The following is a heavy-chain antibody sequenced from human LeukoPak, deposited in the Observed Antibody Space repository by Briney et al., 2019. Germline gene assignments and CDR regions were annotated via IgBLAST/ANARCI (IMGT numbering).Heavy chain of an antibody. D-gene: IGHD3-22*01. Sequence: SETPSLTCTVSGGSISSGSYYWSWIRQPAGKGLEWIGRIFLSGSTNYNPSLKSRVTMSIATSKNQSSLSLRSVTAADTAVYYCARENYYDTSDWGQGTLVTVSS. V-gene: IGHV4-61*02. CDR3: ARENYYDTSD. J-gene: IGHJ4*02. CDR1: GGSISSGSYY. CDR2: IFLSGST.